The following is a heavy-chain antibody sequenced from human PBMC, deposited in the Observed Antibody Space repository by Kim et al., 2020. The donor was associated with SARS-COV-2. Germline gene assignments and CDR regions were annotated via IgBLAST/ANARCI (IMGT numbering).Heavy chain of an antibody. J-gene: IGHJ5*02. Sequence: NPSLKNRVTISVDTSKNQFSLELSSVTAADTGVYYCARDVSGSYLSWFDPWGQGTLVTVSS. V-gene: IGHV4-59*01. D-gene: IGHD1-26*01. CDR3: ARDVSGSYLSWFDP.